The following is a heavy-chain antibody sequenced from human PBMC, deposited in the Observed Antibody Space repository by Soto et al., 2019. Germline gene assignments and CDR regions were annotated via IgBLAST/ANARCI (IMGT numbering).Heavy chain of an antibody. D-gene: IGHD4-17*01. Sequence: GGSLRLSCAASGFTFSSYGMHWVRQAPGKGLEWVAVISYDGSNKYYADSVKGRFTISRDNSKNTLYLQMNSLRAEDTAVYYCEKDRETTVVTPLDYWGQGTLVTVSS. CDR2: ISYDGSNK. CDR1: GFTFSSYG. V-gene: IGHV3-30*18. CDR3: EKDRETTVVTPLDY. J-gene: IGHJ4*02.